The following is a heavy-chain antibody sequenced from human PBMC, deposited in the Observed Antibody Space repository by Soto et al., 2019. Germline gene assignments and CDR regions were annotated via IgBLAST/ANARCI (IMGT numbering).Heavy chain of an antibody. D-gene: IGHD2-15*01. J-gene: IGHJ6*02. CDR2: ISGSGGST. CDR1: GFTFSSYA. V-gene: IGHV3-23*01. Sequence: GGSLRLSCAASGFTFSSYAMSWVRQAPGKGLEWVSAISGSGGSTYYADSVKGRFTISRDNSKNTLYLQMNSLRAEDTAVYYCAKPSRYCRGGSCYSPEYYGMDVWGQAITVTVSS. CDR3: AKPSRYCRGGSCYSPEYYGMDV.